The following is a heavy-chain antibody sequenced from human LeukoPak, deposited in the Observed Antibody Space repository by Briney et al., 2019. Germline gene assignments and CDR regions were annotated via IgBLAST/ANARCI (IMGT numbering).Heavy chain of an antibody. CDR1: GGTFSSYT. CDR2: IIPILGIA. V-gene: IGHV1-69*02. CDR3: GAGLYYDFWSGYSFDY. J-gene: IGHJ4*02. D-gene: IGHD3-3*01. Sequence: ASVKVSCKASGGTFSSYTISWVRQAPGQGLEWMGRIIPILGIANYAQKFQSRVTITADKSTSTAYMELSSLRSEDTAVYYCGAGLYYDFWSGYSFDYWGQGTLVTVSS.